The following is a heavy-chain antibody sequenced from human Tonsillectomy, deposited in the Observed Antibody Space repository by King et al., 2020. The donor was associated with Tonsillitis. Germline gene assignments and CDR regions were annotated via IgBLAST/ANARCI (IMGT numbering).Heavy chain of an antibody. V-gene: IGHV4-38-2*02. J-gene: IGHJ1*01. CDR1: GYSISSAYY. CDR2: IYHSVST. D-gene: IGHD6-19*01. CDR3: ARVLEVAGTKYFQH. Sequence: VQLQESGPGLVKPSETLSLTCTVSGYSISSAYYWGWIRQPPGKGLEWIGSIYHSVSTYYDPSLKSRVTISLDTSKHLFSLRLNSVTAADTAVYYCARVLEVAGTKYFQHWGQGTRVIVSS.